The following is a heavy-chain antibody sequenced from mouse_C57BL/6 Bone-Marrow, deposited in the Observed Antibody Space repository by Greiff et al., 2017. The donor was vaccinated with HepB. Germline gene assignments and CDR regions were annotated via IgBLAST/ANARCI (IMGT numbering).Heavy chain of an antibody. J-gene: IGHJ3*01. CDR3: ARYYDYAWFAY. CDR2: INPYNGGT. D-gene: IGHD2-4*01. Sequence: EVKLMESGPVLVKPGASVKMSCKASGYTFTDYYMNWVKQSHGKSLEWIGVINPYNGGTSYNQKFKGKATLTVDKSSSTAYMELNSLTSEDSAVYYCARYYDYAWFAYWGQGTLVTVSA. CDR1: GYTFTDYY. V-gene: IGHV1-19*01.